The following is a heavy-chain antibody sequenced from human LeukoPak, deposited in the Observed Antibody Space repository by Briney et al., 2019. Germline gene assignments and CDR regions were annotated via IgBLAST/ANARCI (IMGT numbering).Heavy chain of an antibody. V-gene: IGHV3-15*01. CDR3: AKVSGSYSLEY. J-gene: IGHJ4*02. D-gene: IGHD1-26*01. CDR1: GFTFKHAW. CDR2: IKSKTDRGTT. Sequence: PGGSLRLSCTASGFTFKHAWMTWVRQAPGKGLEWVGRIKSKTDRGTTDYAAPVKGRFTISRDDSRDTLFLEMNSLETEDTAIYYCAKVSGSYSLEYWGQGTLVTVSS.